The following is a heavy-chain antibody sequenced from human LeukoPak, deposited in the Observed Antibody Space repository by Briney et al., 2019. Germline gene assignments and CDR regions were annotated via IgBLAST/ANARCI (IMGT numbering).Heavy chain of an antibody. CDR1: GYTLTGYY. CDR2: INPNSGGT. D-gene: IGHD4-17*01. Sequence: ASVKVSCKASGYTLTGYYMHWVRQAPGQGLEWMGWINPNSGGTNYAQKFQGWVTMTRDTSISTAYMELSRLRSDDTAVYYCARDADDYGDYVNAFDIWGQGTMVTVSS. J-gene: IGHJ3*02. V-gene: IGHV1-2*04. CDR3: ARDADDYGDYVNAFDI.